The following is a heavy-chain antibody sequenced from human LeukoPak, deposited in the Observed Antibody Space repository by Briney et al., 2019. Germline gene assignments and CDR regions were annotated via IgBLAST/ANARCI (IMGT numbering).Heavy chain of an antibody. D-gene: IGHD4-17*01. CDR1: GFTFNRYG. V-gene: IGHV3-23*01. CDR2: IISGSGNTS. J-gene: IGHJ4*02. CDR3: AKSGFYGVPAYFDY. Sequence: GGSLRLSCVASGFTFNRYGMSWVRQASGKGLEWVSTIISGSGNTSSYADSVKGRFTVSRDNSKNTLFLQINSLRAEDTAVYYCAKSGFYGVPAYFDYWGQGTLVTVSS.